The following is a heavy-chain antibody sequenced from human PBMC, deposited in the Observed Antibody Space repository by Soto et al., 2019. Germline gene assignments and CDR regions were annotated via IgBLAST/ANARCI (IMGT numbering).Heavy chain of an antibody. CDR2: IIPLFGTT. Sequence: QVQLVQSGAEVRKPGSSVKVSCEASGGTFSSYALNWMRQAPGQGLEWMGGIIPLFGTTTYAEKFQGRVTITADESTRTAFLELSSLTSEATAMYDCARDGGGATFDYWGQGTLVTVSS. V-gene: IGHV1-69*12. J-gene: IGHJ4*02. CDR3: ARDGGGATFDY. D-gene: IGHD1-26*01. CDR1: GGTFSSYA.